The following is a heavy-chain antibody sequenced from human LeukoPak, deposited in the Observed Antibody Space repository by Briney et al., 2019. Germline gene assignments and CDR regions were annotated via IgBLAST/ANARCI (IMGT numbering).Heavy chain of an antibody. CDR2: ISYDGSNK. Sequence: GGSLRLSCAASGFTFSSYSMNWVRQAPGKGLEWVAVISYDGSNKYYGDSVKGRFTISRDNSKNTLYLQMNSLRAEDTAVYFCAKSYCSSTRCYGLDVWGQGTTVTVSS. D-gene: IGHD2-2*01. CDR1: GFTFSSYS. CDR3: AKSYCSSTRCYGLDV. J-gene: IGHJ6*02. V-gene: IGHV3-30*18.